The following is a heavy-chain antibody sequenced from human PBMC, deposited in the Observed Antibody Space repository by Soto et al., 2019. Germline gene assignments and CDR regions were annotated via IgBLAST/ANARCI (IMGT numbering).Heavy chain of an antibody. J-gene: IGHJ6*02. CDR3: ARGRGYSGYDFSLGMDV. CDR1: GFTFSTYA. CDR2: ISYDGSNK. V-gene: IGHV3-30-3*01. Sequence: GGSLRLSCAASGFTFSTYAMHWVRQAPGKGLEWVAVISYDGSNKYYADSVKGRFTISRDNSKNTLYLQMNSLRAEDTAVYYCARGRGYSGYDFSLGMDVWGQGTTVTVS. D-gene: IGHD5-12*01.